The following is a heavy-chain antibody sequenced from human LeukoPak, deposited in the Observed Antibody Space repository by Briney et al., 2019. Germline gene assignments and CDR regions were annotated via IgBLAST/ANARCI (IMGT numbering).Heavy chain of an antibody. D-gene: IGHD3-22*01. CDR2: IYYSGST. Sequence: SETLSLTCTVSGGSISSYYWSWIWQPPGKGLEWIGYIYYSGSTNYNPSLKSRVTITVDTSKNQFSLRLSSVTAADTAVYYCARHRYYYDSSGYYYQPWGQGTLVTVSS. J-gene: IGHJ5*02. CDR1: GGSISSYY. V-gene: IGHV4-59*01. CDR3: ARHRYYYDSSGYYYQP.